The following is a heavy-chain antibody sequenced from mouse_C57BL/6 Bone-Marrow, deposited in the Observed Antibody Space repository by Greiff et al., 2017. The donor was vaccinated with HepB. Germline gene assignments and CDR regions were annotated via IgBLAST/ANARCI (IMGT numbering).Heavy chain of an antibody. CDR3: AREKGDWFAY. CDR2: INPGSGGT. V-gene: IGHV1-54*01. J-gene: IGHJ3*01. CDR1: GYAFTNYL. Sequence: QVQLQQSGAELVRPGTSVKVSCKASGYAFTNYLIEWVKQRPGQGLEWIGVINPGSGGTNYNEKFKGKATLTADKSSSTAYMQLSSLTSEDSAVYFCAREKGDWFAYWGQGTLVTVSA.